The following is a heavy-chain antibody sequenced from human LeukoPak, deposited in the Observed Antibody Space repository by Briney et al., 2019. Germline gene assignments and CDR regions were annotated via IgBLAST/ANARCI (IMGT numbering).Heavy chain of an antibody. D-gene: IGHD5-12*01. Sequence: PSQTLSLTCSVSGYNINSGYCWAWFRQPPGEGLEWIGSIYSTGSTYVSRSLRSRVTVSTDPSRNQYPLRLRSVTAADTAVYFCASRATVANIYFDYWGQGNVVTVSS. V-gene: IGHV4-38-2*02. J-gene: IGHJ4*02. CDR1: GYNINSGYC. CDR3: ASRATVANIYFDY. CDR2: IYSTGST.